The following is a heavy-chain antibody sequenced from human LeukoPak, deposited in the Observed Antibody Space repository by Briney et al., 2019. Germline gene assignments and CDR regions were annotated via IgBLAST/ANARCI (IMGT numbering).Heavy chain of an antibody. V-gene: IGHV1-69*01. Sequence: SVKVSCKASGGTFSSYAISWVRQAPGQGLEWMGGIIPIFGTANYAQKFQGRVTITADESTSTAYMEPSSLRSEDTAVYYCARREVYSSGWHWFDPWGQGTLVTVSS. J-gene: IGHJ5*02. D-gene: IGHD6-19*01. CDR1: GGTFSSYA. CDR3: ARREVYSSGWHWFDP. CDR2: IIPIFGTA.